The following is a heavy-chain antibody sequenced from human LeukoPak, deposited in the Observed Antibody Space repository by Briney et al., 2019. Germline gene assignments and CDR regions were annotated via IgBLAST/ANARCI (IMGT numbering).Heavy chain of an antibody. D-gene: IGHD1-26*01. V-gene: IGHV3-30*04. CDR1: GFTFNSYA. CDR3: ARGGREIYYYYYGMDV. J-gene: IGHJ6*02. CDR2: ISYDGSNK. Sequence: GSSLRLSCAASGFTFNSYAIHWVRQAPGKGLEWVAVISYDGSNKYLAGSVKGRFTISRDNSKNTLYLQMNSLRVEDTAVYYCARGGREIYYYYYGMDVWGQGTTVTVSS.